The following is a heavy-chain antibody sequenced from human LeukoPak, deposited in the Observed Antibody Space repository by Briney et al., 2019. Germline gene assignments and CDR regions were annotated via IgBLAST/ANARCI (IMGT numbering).Heavy chain of an antibody. V-gene: IGHV1-69*05. J-gene: IGHJ3*02. D-gene: IGHD3-3*01. CDR1: GGTFSSYA. CDR3: AAMGVWSGTQTYAFDI. Sequence: SVKVSCKASGGTFSSYAISWVRQAPGQGLEWMGRIIPIFGTANYAQKFQGRVTITTVESTSTAYMELSSLRSEDTAVYYCAAMGVWSGTQTYAFDIWGQGTMVTVSS. CDR2: IIPIFGTA.